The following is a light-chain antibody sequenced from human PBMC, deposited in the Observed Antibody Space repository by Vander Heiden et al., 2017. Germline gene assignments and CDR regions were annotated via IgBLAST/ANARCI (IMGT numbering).Light chain of an antibody. J-gene: IGKJ3*01. CDR1: QVISNY. Sequence: DIHLTQSPSSLSASVGEGVPITCRASQVISNYLNWYQQKPGKAPKLLIYAASSLQSGVPSGFSGSGSGTDFTLTISSLQPEDFATYYCQQSYSTPFTFGPGTKVDIK. CDR2: AAS. V-gene: IGKV1-39*01. CDR3: QQSYSTPFT.